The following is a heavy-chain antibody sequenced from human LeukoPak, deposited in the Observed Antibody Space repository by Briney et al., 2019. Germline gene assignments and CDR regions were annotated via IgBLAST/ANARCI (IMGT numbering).Heavy chain of an antibody. J-gene: IGHJ3*02. CDR2: IYYSGST. Sequence: SETLSLTCTVSGGSISSYYWSWIRQPPGKGLEWIGYIYYSGSTNYNPSLKSRVTISVDTSKNQFSLKLSSVTAADTAVYYCARGVYSYSDAFDISGQGTMVTVSS. CDR1: GGSISSYY. D-gene: IGHD5-18*01. V-gene: IGHV4-59*01. CDR3: ARGVYSYSDAFDI.